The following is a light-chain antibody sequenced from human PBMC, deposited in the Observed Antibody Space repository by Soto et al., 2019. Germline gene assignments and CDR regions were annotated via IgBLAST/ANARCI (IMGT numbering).Light chain of an antibody. J-gene: IGLJ2*01. CDR3: ATKDDSLTGHVV. V-gene: IGLV1-47*01. CDR2: GNN. Sequence: QAVLTQPPSASGTPGQRVTISCSGRSSNIGTNYLYWYQQVPGTAPKLLISGNNQRPSGIPDRFSGSKSDTSASLVISGLRSEDEAAYYCATKDDSLTGHVVFGGGTKVTVL. CDR1: SSNIGTNY.